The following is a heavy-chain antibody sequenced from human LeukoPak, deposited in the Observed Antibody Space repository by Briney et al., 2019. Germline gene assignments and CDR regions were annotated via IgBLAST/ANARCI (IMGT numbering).Heavy chain of an antibody. V-gene: IGHV3-30*18. CDR1: GFTFSSYG. Sequence: GRSLRLSCAASGFTFSSYGMHWVRQAPGKGLEWVALISHDGNNNYYSDSVKGRFTISRDNSKNTLDLQMNSLRAEDTAVYYCAKDGPPVAFDYRGQGTLVTVSS. CDR3: AKDGPPVAFDY. CDR2: ISHDGNNN. D-gene: IGHD3/OR15-3a*01. J-gene: IGHJ4*02.